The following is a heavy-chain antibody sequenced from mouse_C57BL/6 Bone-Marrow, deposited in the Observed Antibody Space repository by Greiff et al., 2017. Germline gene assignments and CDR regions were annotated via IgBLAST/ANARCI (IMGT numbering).Heavy chain of an antibody. CDR2: IYPRSGNT. CDR1: GYTFTSYG. V-gene: IGHV1-81*01. Sequence: VQLVESGAELARPGASVKLSCKASGYTFTSYGISWVKQRTGQGLEWIGEIYPRSGNTYYNEKFKGKATLTADKSSSTAYMELRSLTSEDSAVYFWSRSRPYYYGSRTFAYWGQGTLVTVSA. D-gene: IGHD1-1*01. CDR3: SRSRPYYYGSRTFAY. J-gene: IGHJ3*01.